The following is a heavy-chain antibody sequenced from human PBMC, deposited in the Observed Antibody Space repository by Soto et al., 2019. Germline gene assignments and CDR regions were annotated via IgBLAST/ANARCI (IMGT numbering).Heavy chain of an antibody. J-gene: IGHJ5*02. CDR1: ESTFRNYV. Sequence: ASVKVSCKASESTFRNYVISWVRKATGQGLEWMGWMNPNSGNTGYALKFQGRVSMTRNTSIYTVYLELSSLASDDTAVYYCVRMASSGTLNWFDPWGQGTLVTVSS. D-gene: IGHD1-1*01. V-gene: IGHV1-8*01. CDR2: MNPNSGNT. CDR3: VRMASSGTLNWFDP.